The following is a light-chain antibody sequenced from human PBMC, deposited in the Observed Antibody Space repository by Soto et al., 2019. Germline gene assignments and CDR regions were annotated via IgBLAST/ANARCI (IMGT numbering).Light chain of an antibody. J-gene: IGKJ1*01. V-gene: IGKV3-20*01. CDR1: QSVSNSY. CDR3: QQYGGSPPSWT. Sequence: EIVLTPSPGPLSLSPGDRATLSCRASQSVSNSYLAWYPQKPGQAPRLLIYGASTRATAIPDRFSGSGSGTDITLTISRLEPEDFAVYYCQQYGGSPPSWTFGQGTKVEIK. CDR2: GAS.